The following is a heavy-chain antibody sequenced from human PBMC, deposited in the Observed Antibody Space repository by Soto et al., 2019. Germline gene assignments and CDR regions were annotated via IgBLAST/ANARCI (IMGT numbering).Heavy chain of an antibody. CDR2: IWYDGSNK. J-gene: IGHJ4*02. V-gene: IGHV3-33*01. CDR3: ARVTYYYDSSGSTFDY. CDR1: GFTFSSYG. D-gene: IGHD3-22*01. Sequence: GGSLRLSCAASGFTFSSYGMHWVRQAPGKGLEWVAVIWYDGSNKYYADSVKGRFTISRDNSKNTLYLQMNSLRAEDTAVYYCARVTYYYDSSGSTFDYWGQGTLVTVFS.